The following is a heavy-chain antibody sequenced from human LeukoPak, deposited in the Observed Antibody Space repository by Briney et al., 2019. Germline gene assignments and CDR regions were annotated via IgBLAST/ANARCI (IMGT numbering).Heavy chain of an antibody. CDR2: ISTYNDNT. J-gene: IGHJ4*02. V-gene: IGHV1-18*01. CDR1: GYTFIRYG. D-gene: IGHD1-26*01. Sequence: ASVKVSCKASGYTFIRYGISWVRRAPGQGLEWMGWISTYNDNTNYAQKFQGRVTMTTDTSTSTAYMELRSLRSDDTAVYYCARHIVGAFDFDYWGQGTLVTVSS. CDR3: ARHIVGAFDFDY.